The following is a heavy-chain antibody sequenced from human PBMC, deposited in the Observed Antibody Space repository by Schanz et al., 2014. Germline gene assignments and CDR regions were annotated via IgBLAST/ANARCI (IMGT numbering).Heavy chain of an antibody. D-gene: IGHD4-17*01. CDR1: GGSISNNY. J-gene: IGHJ4*02. CDR3: ARRIWDGDYYYFDY. CDR2: IYSTGST. V-gene: IGHV4-4*07. Sequence: QVQLQESGPGLVKPSETLSLTCSVSGGSISNNYWGWIRQPPGKGLEWIGRIYSTGSTNYNPSLKSGVPISKDTSKNQSSLKLSSVTAADTAVYYCARRIWDGDYYYFDYWGQGTLVTVSS.